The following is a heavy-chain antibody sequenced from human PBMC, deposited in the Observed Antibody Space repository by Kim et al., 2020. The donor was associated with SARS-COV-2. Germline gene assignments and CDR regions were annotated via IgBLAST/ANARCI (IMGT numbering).Heavy chain of an antibody. J-gene: IGHJ4*02. CDR1: GFTFNTYG. Sequence: GGSQRLSCAASGFTFNTYGMHWVRQAPGKGLEWVAVISYDGSNKYYADSVKGRFTISRDNSKNTLYLQMNSLRIEDTAVYYCAKSFSGSYFGYDYWGQGTLVTVSS. CDR3: AKSFSGSYFGYDY. D-gene: IGHD1-26*01. V-gene: IGHV3-30*18. CDR2: ISYDGSNK.